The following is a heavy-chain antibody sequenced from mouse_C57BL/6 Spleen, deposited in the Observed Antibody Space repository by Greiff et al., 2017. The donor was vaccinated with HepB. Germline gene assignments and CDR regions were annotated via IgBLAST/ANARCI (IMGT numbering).Heavy chain of an antibody. CDR1: GYTFTSYW. J-gene: IGHJ3*01. V-gene: IGHV1-50*01. D-gene: IGHD1-1*01. Sequence: QVQLQQPGAELVKPGASVKLSCKASGYTFTSYWMQWVKQRPGQGLEWIGEIDPSDSYTNYHQKFKGKATLTVDTSSSTAYMQLSSLTSEDSAVYYCARVNYYGSPWFAYWGQGTLVTVSA. CDR2: IDPSDSYT. CDR3: ARVNYYGSPWFAY.